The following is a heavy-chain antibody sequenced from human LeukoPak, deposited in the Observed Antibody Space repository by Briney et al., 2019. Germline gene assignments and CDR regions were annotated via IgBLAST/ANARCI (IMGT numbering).Heavy chain of an antibody. D-gene: IGHD3-22*01. J-gene: IGHJ2*01. CDR1: GGSISSGGYY. V-gene: IGHV4-31*03. CDR3: ARDQGYYDSSGYYPYWYFDL. CDR2: IYYSGST. Sequence: MPSETLSLTCTVSGGSISSGGYYWSWIRQHPGKGLEWIGYIYYSGSTYYNPSLKGRVTISVDTSKNQFSLKLSSVTAADTAVYYCARDQGYYDSSGYYPYWYFDLWGRGTLVTVSS.